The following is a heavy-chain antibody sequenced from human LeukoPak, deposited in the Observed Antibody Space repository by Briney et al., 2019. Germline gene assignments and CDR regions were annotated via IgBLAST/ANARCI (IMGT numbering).Heavy chain of an antibody. Sequence: PGGSLRLSCTASKVTFSNYWMHWVRQAPGKGRGWVSRINTDGTTTNYADSVRGRFTISRDNAKNTQYLQMNSLRAEDTALYYCATPGIRDQYDFDSWGQGTLVTVSS. D-gene: IGHD6-13*01. CDR1: KVTFSNYW. J-gene: IGHJ4*02. CDR3: ATPGIRDQYDFDS. CDR2: INTDGTTT. V-gene: IGHV3-74*01.